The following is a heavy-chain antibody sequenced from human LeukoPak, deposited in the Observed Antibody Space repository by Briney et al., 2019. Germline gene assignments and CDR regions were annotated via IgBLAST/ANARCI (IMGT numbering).Heavy chain of an antibody. CDR2: IFYSGTT. Sequence: SETLSLTCTVSGGSFSSGGYYWSWIRQHPGKGLEWIGYIFYSGTTYYNPSLKSRVIISVDASKNQFSLRLSSVTAPDTAVYYCARDLGGLGKIDQWGQGTLVTVSS. D-gene: IGHD7-27*01. V-gene: IGHV4-31*03. CDR1: GGSFSSGGYY. J-gene: IGHJ4*02. CDR3: ARDLGGLGKIDQ.